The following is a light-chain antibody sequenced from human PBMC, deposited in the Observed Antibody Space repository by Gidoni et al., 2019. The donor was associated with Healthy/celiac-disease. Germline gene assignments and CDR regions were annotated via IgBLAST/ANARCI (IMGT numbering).Light chain of an antibody. Sequence: QSVLPQPPSVSAAPGQKVTISCSGSSSNIGNNYVSWYQQLPGTAPKLLVYDNNKRPSGIPDRFSGSKSGTSATLGITGLQTGDEADYYCGTWDSSLSVGDVFGTGTKVTVL. J-gene: IGLJ1*01. V-gene: IGLV1-51*01. CDR3: GTWDSSLSVGDV. CDR2: DNN. CDR1: SSNIGNNY.